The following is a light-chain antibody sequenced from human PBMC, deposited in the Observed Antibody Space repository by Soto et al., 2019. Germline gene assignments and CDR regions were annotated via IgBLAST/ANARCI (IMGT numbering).Light chain of an antibody. V-gene: IGKV1-27*01. CDR2: AAS. CDR1: QGIYNY. Sequence: DIQMTQSPSSLSAAVGDRVTITCRASQGIYNYLAWYQQKPGKVPKLLIYAASTLQSGVTSRFSGSGSGTDFTLTISSLQPEDVATYYCQKYNSAPQTFGGGTKGDIK. J-gene: IGKJ4*01. CDR3: QKYNSAPQT.